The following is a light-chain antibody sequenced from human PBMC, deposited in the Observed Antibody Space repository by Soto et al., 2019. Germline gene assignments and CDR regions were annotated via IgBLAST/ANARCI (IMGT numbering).Light chain of an antibody. CDR2: GVS. J-gene: IGKJ4*01. CDR1: QSVSNR. CDR3: QQYTTWPPLT. V-gene: IGKV3-15*01. Sequence: EIVMTQSPVTLSVSSGERVTLSCRASQSVSNRLAWWHQKPGQAPRLLLYGVSTRPTGIPARFSGSGYGTEFTFTISSLQSKDSGVYYCQQYTTWPPLTFGGGTKVEIQ.